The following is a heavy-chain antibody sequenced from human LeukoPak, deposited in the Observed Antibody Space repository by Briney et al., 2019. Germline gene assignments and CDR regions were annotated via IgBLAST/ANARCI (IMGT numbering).Heavy chain of an antibody. V-gene: IGHV1-2*02. CDR1: GYTFTGYY. J-gene: IGHJ4*02. CDR2: INPNSGGT. Sequence: ASVKVSCKASGYTFTGYYMHWVRQAPGQGLEWMGWINPNSGGTNYAQKFQGRVTMTGDTSISTAYMELSRLRSDDTAVYYCARDGGGYSGYEESGFDYWGQGTLVTVSS. D-gene: IGHD5-12*01. CDR3: ARDGGGYSGYEESGFDY.